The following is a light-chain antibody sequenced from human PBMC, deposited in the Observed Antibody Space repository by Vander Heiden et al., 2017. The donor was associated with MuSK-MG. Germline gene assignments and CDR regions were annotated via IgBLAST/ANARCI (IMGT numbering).Light chain of an antibody. J-gene: IGKJ1*01. CDR3: QQSYNTPRT. CDR1: QSISNY. CDR2: SAS. V-gene: IGKV1-39*01. Sequence: DIQMTQSPSSLSASVGDRVTITCRASQSISNYLNWYQQKPGKAPQFLIYSASTLQSGVPSRFSGSGSGTDFTLTISSLQPEDFATYFCQQSYNTPRTFGQGTKVEIK.